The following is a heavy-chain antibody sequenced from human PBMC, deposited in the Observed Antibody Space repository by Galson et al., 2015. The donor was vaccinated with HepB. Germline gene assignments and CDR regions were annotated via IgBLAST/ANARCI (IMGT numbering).Heavy chain of an antibody. CDR1: GGSISSSSYY. V-gene: IGHV4-39*07. J-gene: IGHJ4*02. CDR3: ARDTPGGQPEPFDY. D-gene: IGHD1-14*01. Sequence: SLTCTVSGGSISSSSYYWGWIRQPPGKGLEWIGSIYYSGSTYYNPSLKSRVTISVDTSKNQFSLKLSSVTAADTAVYYCARDTPGGQPEPFDYWGQGTLVTVSS. CDR2: IYYSGST.